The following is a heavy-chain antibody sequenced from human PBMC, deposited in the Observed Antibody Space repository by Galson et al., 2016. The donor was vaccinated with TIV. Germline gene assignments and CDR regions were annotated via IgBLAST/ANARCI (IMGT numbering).Heavy chain of an antibody. D-gene: IGHD1-7*01. V-gene: IGHV3-15*01. CDR3: ATWDYHDNCVPP. CDR2: IKNKIDGGTT. Sequence: SLRLSCAASGFTFSNVWMNWFRQAPGMGLEWVGRIKNKIDGGTTDYGAPVKGRFTISRDDSKSTVYLQMNSLNSEDTGVYYCATWDYHDNCVPPWGQGTLVNVAS. CDR1: GFTFSNVW. J-gene: IGHJ5*02.